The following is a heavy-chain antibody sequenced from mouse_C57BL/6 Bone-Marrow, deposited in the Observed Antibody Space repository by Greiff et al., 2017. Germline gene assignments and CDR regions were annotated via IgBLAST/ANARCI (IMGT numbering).Heavy chain of an antibody. V-gene: IGHV1-72*01. CDR2: IDPNSGGT. J-gene: IGHJ3*01. CDR1: GYTFTSYW. Sequence: QVHVKQPGAELVKPGASVKLSCKASGYTFTSYWMHWVKQRPGRGLEWIGMIDPNSGGTKYNEKFKSKATLTVDKPSSTAYMQLSSLTSEDSAVYYCARDAYWGQGTLVTVSA. CDR3: ARDAY.